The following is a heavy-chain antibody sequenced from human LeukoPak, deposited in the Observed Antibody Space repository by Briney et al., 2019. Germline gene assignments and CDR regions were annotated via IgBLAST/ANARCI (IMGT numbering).Heavy chain of an antibody. CDR2: INWNVAST. Sequence: GGCLCLSCADSGFTFDDYGMSWVRQAPGKGLEWVAGINWNVASTGYADSVKGRFTISRDNAKKSLYLQMNSLRAEDTALYYCARGILFMVTTGDYFDYWGQGTLVTVS. CDR3: ARGILFMVTTGDYFDY. CDR1: GFTFDDYG. J-gene: IGHJ4*02. V-gene: IGHV3-20*04. D-gene: IGHD4-17*01.